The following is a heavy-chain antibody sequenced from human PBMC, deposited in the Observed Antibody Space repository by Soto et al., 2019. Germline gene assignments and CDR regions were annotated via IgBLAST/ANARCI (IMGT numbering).Heavy chain of an antibody. Sequence: EVQLVESGGGLVQPGGSLRLSCAASGFSISTNYMTWVRQAPGKGLEWVSLIYSSGTTYHAGSVKGRFTISRDTSKNTLSLQINDLRDEDTAVYYCATIHDYGYGGYCEYWGQGTLVTVSS. V-gene: IGHV3-66*01. CDR3: ATIHDYGYGGYCEY. CDR1: GFSISTNY. D-gene: IGHD4-17*01. CDR2: IYSSGTT. J-gene: IGHJ4*02.